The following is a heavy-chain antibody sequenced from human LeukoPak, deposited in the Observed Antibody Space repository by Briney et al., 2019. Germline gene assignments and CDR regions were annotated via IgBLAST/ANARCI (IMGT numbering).Heavy chain of an antibody. D-gene: IGHD6-19*01. J-gene: IGHJ6*02. Sequence: SETLSLTCAVYGGSFSGYYWSWIRQPPGKGLEWIGEINHSGSTNYNPSLKSRVAISVDTSKNQFSLKLSSVTAADTAVYYCARGRGRIAVAGPAYYYGMDVWGQGTTVTVSS. CDR1: GGSFSGYY. CDR2: INHSGST. CDR3: ARGRGRIAVAGPAYYYGMDV. V-gene: IGHV4-34*01.